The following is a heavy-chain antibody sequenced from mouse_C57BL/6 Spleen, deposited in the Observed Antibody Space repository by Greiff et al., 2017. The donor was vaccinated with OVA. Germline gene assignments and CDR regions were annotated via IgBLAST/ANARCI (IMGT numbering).Heavy chain of an antibody. CDR1: GYTFTSYW. J-gene: IGHJ3*01. Sequence: QVQLKQPGAELVKPGASVKMSCKASGYTFTSYWITWVKQRPGQGLEWIGDIYPGSGSTNYNEKFKSKATLTVDTSSSTAYMQLSSLTSADDAVYYCARGEGYSAWFAYWGQGTLVTVSA. D-gene: IGHD2-14*01. V-gene: IGHV1-55*01. CDR3: ARGEGYSAWFAY. CDR2: IYPGSGST.